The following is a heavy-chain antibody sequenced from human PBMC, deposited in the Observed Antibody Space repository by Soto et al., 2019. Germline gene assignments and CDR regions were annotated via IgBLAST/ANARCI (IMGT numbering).Heavy chain of an antibody. Sequence: QVQLQESGPGLVKPSETLSLTCTVSGGSVSSGSYYWSWIRQPPGKGLEWIGYIYYTGSTDYNPSLESRVTISADTSKNQFSLKLSSVTAADTAVYYCARGSGGYYGLGNWFDYWGQGTLVTVSS. CDR3: ARGSGGYYGLGNWFDY. V-gene: IGHV4-61*01. D-gene: IGHD3-10*01. J-gene: IGHJ4*02. CDR2: IYYTGST. CDR1: GGSVSSGSYY.